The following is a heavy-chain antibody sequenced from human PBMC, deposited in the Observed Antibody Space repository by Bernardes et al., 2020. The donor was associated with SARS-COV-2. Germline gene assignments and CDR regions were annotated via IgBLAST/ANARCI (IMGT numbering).Heavy chain of an antibody. CDR2: IYSGGDT. CDR1: GFTVSTNY. D-gene: IGHD3-10*01. CDR3: AKDSGSGIYYYYGMDV. Sequence: GALRLSCAASGFTVSTNYMSWVRQAPGKGLEWVSLIYSGGDTTYADSVKGRFTLSRDSSKNTLYLQMSSLRPEDTAVYYCAKDSGSGIYYYYGMDVWGQGTTVTVAS. V-gene: IGHV3-66*02. J-gene: IGHJ6*02.